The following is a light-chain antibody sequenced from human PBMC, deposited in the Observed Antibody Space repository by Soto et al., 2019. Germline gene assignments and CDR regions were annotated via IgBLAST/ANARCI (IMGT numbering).Light chain of an antibody. CDR3: QQYNNCPPNT. V-gene: IGKV3-15*01. J-gene: IGKJ5*01. CDR1: QSVSSK. Sequence: EIVMTQSPATLSVSPGDRATLSCRASQSVSSKLAWYQQKPGQAPGLLIYDTSTRATGIPARFSGTGSWTEFTLSISSLLSEDVVVSYCQQYNNCPPNTFGQGTQLEIK. CDR2: DTS.